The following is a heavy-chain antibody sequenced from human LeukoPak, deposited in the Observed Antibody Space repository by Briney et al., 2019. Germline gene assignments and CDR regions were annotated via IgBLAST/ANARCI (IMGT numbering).Heavy chain of an antibody. D-gene: IGHD4-17*01. Sequence: GGSLRLSCAASGFTFSDYYMSWIRQAPGKGLEWVSYISSSGSTIYCADSVEGRFTISRDNAKNSLYLQMNSLRAEDTAVYYCARDDYGDYGPQSNDYWGQGTLVTVSS. V-gene: IGHV3-11*04. CDR3: ARDDYGDYGPQSNDY. CDR1: GFTFSDYY. J-gene: IGHJ4*02. CDR2: ISSSGSTI.